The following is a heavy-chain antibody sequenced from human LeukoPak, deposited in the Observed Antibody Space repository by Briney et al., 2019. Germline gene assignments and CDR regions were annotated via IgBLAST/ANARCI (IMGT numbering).Heavy chain of an antibody. Sequence: PSETLSLTCTVSGGSISSHYWSWIRQPPGKGLEWIGYIYYSGSTNYNPSLKSRVTISVDTSKNQFSLKLSSVTAADTAVYYCARTVVAAPYYFDYWGQGTLVTVSS. D-gene: IGHD2-15*01. V-gene: IGHV4-59*08. J-gene: IGHJ4*02. CDR2: IYYSGST. CDR1: GGSISSHY. CDR3: ARTVVAAPYYFDY.